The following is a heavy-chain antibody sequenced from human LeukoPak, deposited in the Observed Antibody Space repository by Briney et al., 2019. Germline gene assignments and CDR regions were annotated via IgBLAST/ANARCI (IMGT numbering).Heavy chain of an antibody. V-gene: IGHV3-11*01. Sequence: PGGSLRLSCAASGFTFSDYYMSWIRQAPGKGLEWVSYISSSGSTIYYADSVKGRVTISRNNARNSLYLQMNSLRAEDTAVYYCARQGYYDFWSGYLSNLDCWGQGTLVTVSS. CDR2: ISSSGSTI. J-gene: IGHJ4*01. CDR3: ARQGYYDFWSGYLSNLDC. D-gene: IGHD3-3*01. CDR1: GFTFSDYY.